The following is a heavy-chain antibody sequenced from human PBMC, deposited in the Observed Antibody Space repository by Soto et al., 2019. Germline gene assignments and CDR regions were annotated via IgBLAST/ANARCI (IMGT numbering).Heavy chain of an antibody. D-gene: IGHD1-26*01. Sequence: QVQLQESGPGLVKPSQTLSLTCFVSGGSISSGGYYWSWIRQHPGKGLEWIGYIYYSGSTYYNPSLKSRVTISVDTSKNLFSLKLSSVTAADTAVYYCATSPANSGSQGYAFDIWGQGTMVTVSS. CDR2: IYYSGST. J-gene: IGHJ3*02. CDR1: GGSISSGGYY. CDR3: ATSPANSGSQGYAFDI. V-gene: IGHV4-31*02.